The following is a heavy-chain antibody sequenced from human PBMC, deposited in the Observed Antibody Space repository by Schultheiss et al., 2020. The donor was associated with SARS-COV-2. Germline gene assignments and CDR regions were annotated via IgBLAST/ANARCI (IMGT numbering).Heavy chain of an antibody. V-gene: IGHV3-33*01. J-gene: IGHJ4*02. D-gene: IGHD6-25*01. CDR3: ARDREAGYSSGLDY. Sequence: GESLKISCAASGFTFSSYGMHWVRQAPGKGLEWVAVIWYDGSNKYYADSVKGRFTISRDNSKNTLYLQMNSLRAEDTAVYYCARDREAGYSSGLDYWGQGTLVTVSS. CDR2: IWYDGSNK. CDR1: GFTFSSYG.